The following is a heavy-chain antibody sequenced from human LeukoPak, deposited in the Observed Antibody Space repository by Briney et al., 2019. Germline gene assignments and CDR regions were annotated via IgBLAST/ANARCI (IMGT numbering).Heavy chain of an antibody. D-gene: IGHD3-9*01. CDR1: GGSISSGDYY. Sequence: PSQTLSLTCTVSGGSISSGDYYWSWIRQHPGKGLEWIGYVYYSGSTYYNPSLKGRVTISVDTSKNQFSLKLSSVTAADTAVYYCARGPTTVYDSLTGYYYFDDWGQGTLVTVSS. V-gene: IGHV4-31*03. CDR2: VYYSGST. J-gene: IGHJ4*02. CDR3: ARGPTTVYDSLTGYYYFDD.